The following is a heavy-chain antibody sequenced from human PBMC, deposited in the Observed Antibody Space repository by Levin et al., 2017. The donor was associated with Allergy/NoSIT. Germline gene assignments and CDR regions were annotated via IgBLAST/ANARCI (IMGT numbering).Heavy chain of an antibody. CDR1: GYTFTCYD. V-gene: IGHV1-8*01. D-gene: IGHD6-19*01. CDR3: ARLFAAGYSRGWYYFDY. J-gene: IGHJ4*02. CDR2: MNPNSGNT. Sequence: GESLKISCKSSGYTFTCYDINWVPQAPGQGLEWMGWMNPNSGNTGYAQKFQGRVTMTRNTSISTAYMELSSLRSEDTAVYYCARLFAAGYSRGWYYFDYWGQGTLVTVSS.